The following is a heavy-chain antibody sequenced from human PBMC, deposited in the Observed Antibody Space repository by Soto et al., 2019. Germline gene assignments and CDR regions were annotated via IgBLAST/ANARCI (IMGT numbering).Heavy chain of an antibody. CDR2: ISSSSSYI. J-gene: IGHJ4*02. CDR1: GFTFSSYS. Sequence: EVQLVESGGGLVKPGGSLRLSCAASGFTFSSYSMNWVRQAPGKGLEWVSSISSSSSYIYYADSVKGRFTISRDNAKNSLYLQMNSLRAEDTAVYYCARPWFFRPRGYSGPPGYWGQGTLVTVSS. V-gene: IGHV3-21*01. CDR3: ARPWFFRPRGYSGPPGY. D-gene: IGHD5-12*01.